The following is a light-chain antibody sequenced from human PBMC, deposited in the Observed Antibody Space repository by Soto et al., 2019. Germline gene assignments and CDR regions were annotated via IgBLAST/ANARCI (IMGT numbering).Light chain of an antibody. CDR3: QQYYSTPVT. CDR1: QSVLYSSNNKNY. V-gene: IGKV4-1*01. Sequence: DIVMTQSPDSLAVSLGERATINCKSSQSVLYSSNNKNYLAWYQQKPGQPPKLLIYWASTRESGVPDRFSGSGSGTDFTLTISRLQAEDVAFYYCQQYYSTPVTFGPGTKVDLK. CDR2: WAS. J-gene: IGKJ3*01.